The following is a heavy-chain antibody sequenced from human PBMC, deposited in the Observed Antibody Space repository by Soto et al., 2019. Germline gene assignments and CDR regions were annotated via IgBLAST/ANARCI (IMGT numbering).Heavy chain of an antibody. CDR2: FDPEHDET. V-gene: IGHV1-24*01. D-gene: IGHD2-15*01. CDR1: GYTLAEVS. Sequence: ASVKVSCKVSGYTLAEVSIHWVRQAPGKGLEWMGGFDPEHDETLFAQRFQGRLTMTEDSSADTAYMELSGLLSEDTAVYYCAAAASWRGATCYLGHNWFDPWVQGTLVTVSS. CDR3: AAAASWRGATCYLGHNWFDP. J-gene: IGHJ5*02.